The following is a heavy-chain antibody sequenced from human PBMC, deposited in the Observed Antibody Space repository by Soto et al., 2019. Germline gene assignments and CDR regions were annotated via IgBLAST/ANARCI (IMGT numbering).Heavy chain of an antibody. Sequence: QVTLRESGPVLVKPPETLTLTCNVSGFSLTTGRMGVSWIRQPPGKALEWLAHIFSDAERSYSRSLQGRLTVSKVGYGSQVVLTMTNMYPGDTGTYFCGRMNADSYSSYDAMDVWGQGTTVTVSS. CDR1: GFSLTTGRMG. CDR2: IFSDAER. V-gene: IGHV2-26*01. D-gene: IGHD3-16*01. J-gene: IGHJ6*02. CDR3: GRMNADSYSSYDAMDV.